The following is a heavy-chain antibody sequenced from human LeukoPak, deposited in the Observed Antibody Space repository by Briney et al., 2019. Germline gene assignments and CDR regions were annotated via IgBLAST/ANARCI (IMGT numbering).Heavy chain of an antibody. V-gene: IGHV4-39*07. CDR2: IYYSGST. D-gene: IGHD4-23*01. CDR3: ARDIPIYGGQKEGGIEPFDY. CDR1: GGSISSSSYY. J-gene: IGHJ4*02. Sequence: SETLSLTCTVSGGSISSSSYYWGWIRQPPGKGLEWIGSIYYSGSTYYNPSLKSRVTISVDTSKNQFSLKLSSVTAADTAVYYCARDIPIYGGQKEGGIEPFDYWGQGTLVTVSS.